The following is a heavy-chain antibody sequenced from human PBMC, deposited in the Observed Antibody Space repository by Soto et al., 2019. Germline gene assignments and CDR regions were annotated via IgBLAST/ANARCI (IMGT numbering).Heavy chain of an antibody. J-gene: IGHJ4*02. CDR2: ISPDGSDV. Sequence: QVVESGGGLVPPGGSLRLSCAASGFPFTNYWMNWVRQTPGKGLMWFSRISPDGSDVGYADSVEGRFTVSRDNAKNTLYLQMHSLRAEDTAMYYCACWGHIVPVAPSAFDRWGQGTLVTVST. CDR1: GFPFTNYW. CDR3: ACWGHIVPVAPSAFDR. V-gene: IGHV3-74*01. D-gene: IGHD2-8*02.